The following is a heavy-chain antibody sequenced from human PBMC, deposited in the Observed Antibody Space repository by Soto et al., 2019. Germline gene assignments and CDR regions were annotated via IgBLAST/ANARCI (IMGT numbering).Heavy chain of an antibody. D-gene: IGHD6-19*01. CDR3: ARYVFGSGWAHPSYFEL. Sequence: QVQLVQSGAEVKKPGASVKVSCKASGYTFTSYGISWVRQAPGQGLEWMGWISAYNGNTNYAQKLQGRVTMTTDTSTSTAYMELRSLRSDDTAVYYFARYVFGSGWAHPSYFELWGRGTLVTVSS. CDR1: GYTFTSYG. CDR2: ISAYNGNT. J-gene: IGHJ2*01. V-gene: IGHV1-18*01.